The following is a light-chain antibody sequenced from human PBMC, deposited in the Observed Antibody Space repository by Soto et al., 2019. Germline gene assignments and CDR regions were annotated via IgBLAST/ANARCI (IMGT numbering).Light chain of an antibody. CDR1: QSVLYSPNKKNY. CDR2: WAS. CDR3: QQYSANPLT. Sequence: DIVMTQSPDSLAESLGERATISCKSSQSVLYSPNKKNYLAWYQQKSGQPPKLLIHWASTRESGVPDRFSGSGSGTDLTLTISSLQAEDVAVYYCQQYSANPLTFGGGTKVEIK. V-gene: IGKV4-1*01. J-gene: IGKJ4*01.